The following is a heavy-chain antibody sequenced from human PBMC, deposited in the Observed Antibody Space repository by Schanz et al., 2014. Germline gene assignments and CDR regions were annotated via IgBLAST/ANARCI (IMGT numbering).Heavy chain of an antibody. D-gene: IGHD1-26*01. V-gene: IGHV3-48*01. J-gene: IGHJ4*02. CDR1: GFGFSSYS. CDR2: IGSSSSRI. CDR3: ARDHTTESYYSAGPPIDY. Sequence: EVHLVESGGGLVQPGGSLRLSCAASGFGFSSYSMNWVRQAPGKGLEWISYIGSSSSRIDHADSVKGRFTISRDNAKNSLYLQMNTLRAEDTAVYYCARDHTTESYYSAGPPIDYWGQGTLLTVSS.